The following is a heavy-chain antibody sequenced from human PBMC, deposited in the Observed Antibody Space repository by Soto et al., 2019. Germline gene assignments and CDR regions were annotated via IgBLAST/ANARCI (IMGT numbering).Heavy chain of an antibody. Sequence: ASVKVSCKASGYTFTSYGISWVRQAPGQGLEWMGWISAYNGNTNYAQKLQGRVTMTTDTSTSTAYMELRSLRSDDTAVYYCARGGGSIFGVVIIYDWFDPWGQGTLVTVSS. D-gene: IGHD3-3*01. J-gene: IGHJ5*02. CDR3: ARGGGSIFGVVIIYDWFDP. CDR1: GYTFTSYG. V-gene: IGHV1-18*04. CDR2: ISAYNGNT.